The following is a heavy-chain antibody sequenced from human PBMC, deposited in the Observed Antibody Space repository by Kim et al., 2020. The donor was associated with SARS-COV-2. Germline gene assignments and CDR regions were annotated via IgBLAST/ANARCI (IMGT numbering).Heavy chain of an antibody. CDR3: AAGTVATKGGDY. V-gene: IGHV1-58*01. Sequence: NYAQKFQERVTIARDMSTSTAYMELSSLRSEDTAVYYCAAGTVATKGGDYWGQGTLVTVSS. J-gene: IGHJ4*02. D-gene: IGHD5-12*01.